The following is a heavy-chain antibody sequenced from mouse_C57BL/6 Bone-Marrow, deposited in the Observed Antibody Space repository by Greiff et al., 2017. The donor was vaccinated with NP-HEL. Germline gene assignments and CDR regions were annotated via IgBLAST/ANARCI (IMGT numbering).Heavy chain of an antibody. CDR3: ARFDYDRPFDY. J-gene: IGHJ2*01. D-gene: IGHD2-4*01. CDR1: GYTFTDYY. Sequence: VQLQQSGPVLVKPGASVKMSCKASGYTFTDYYMNWVKQSHGKSLEWIGVINPYNGGTSYNQKFKGKATLTVDKSSSTAYMELNSLTSEDSAVYYCARFDYDRPFDYWGQGTTLTVSS. CDR2: INPYNGGT. V-gene: IGHV1-19*01.